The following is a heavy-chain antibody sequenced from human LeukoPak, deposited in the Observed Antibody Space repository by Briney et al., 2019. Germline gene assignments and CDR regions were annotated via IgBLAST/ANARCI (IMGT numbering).Heavy chain of an antibody. Sequence: SETLSLTCTVSGGSISSSSYYWGWIRQPPGKGLEWIGSIYYSGSTYYNPSLKSRVTISVDTSKDQFSLKLSSVTAADTAMYYCARLIEYSSSHPYYLDYWGQGTLVTVSS. J-gene: IGHJ4*02. CDR2: IYYSGST. D-gene: IGHD6-6*01. CDR1: GGSISSSSYY. CDR3: ARLIEYSSSHPYYLDY. V-gene: IGHV4-39*01.